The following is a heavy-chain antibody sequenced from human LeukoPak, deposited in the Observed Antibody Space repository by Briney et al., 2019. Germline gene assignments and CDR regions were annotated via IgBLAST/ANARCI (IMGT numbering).Heavy chain of an antibody. CDR2: ISSSSSYI. Sequence: GGSLRLSCAASGFTFSSYSMNWVRQAPGKGLEWVSSISSSSSYIYYADSVKGRFTISRDNAKNSLYLQMNSLRAEDTAVYYCARDKGTYSYGNWFDPWGQGTLVTVSS. V-gene: IGHV3-21*01. CDR3: ARDKGTYSYGNWFDP. CDR1: GFTFSSYS. D-gene: IGHD5-18*01. J-gene: IGHJ5*02.